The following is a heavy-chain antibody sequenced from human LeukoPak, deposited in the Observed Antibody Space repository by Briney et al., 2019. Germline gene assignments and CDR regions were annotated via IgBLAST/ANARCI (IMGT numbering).Heavy chain of an antibody. D-gene: IGHD1-14*01. J-gene: IGHJ4*02. V-gene: IGHV3-7*05. Sequence: GGSLRLSCMASGFTLSDYYMIWVRQTPGKGLERVANIKQDGSERNYVGSVKGRFTISRDNAKNSLYLQMNSLSAEDTAVYYCARGGRQGTGDYWGQGTLVTVSS. CDR3: ARGGRQGTGDY. CDR2: IKQDGSER. CDR1: GFTLSDYY.